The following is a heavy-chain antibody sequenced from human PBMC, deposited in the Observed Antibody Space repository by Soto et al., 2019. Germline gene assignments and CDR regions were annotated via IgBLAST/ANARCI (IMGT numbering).Heavy chain of an antibody. CDR1: GGSISSGGYS. Sequence: SETLSLTCAVSGGSISSGGYSWSWIRQPPGKGLEWIGYIYHSGSTYYNPSLKSRVTISVDRSKNQFSLKLSSVTAADTAVYYCARAFDSVGYGAFHISGPGTILTV. V-gene: IGHV4-30-2*01. CDR3: ARAFDSVGYGAFHI. D-gene: IGHD3-9*01. J-gene: IGHJ3*02. CDR2: IYHSGST.